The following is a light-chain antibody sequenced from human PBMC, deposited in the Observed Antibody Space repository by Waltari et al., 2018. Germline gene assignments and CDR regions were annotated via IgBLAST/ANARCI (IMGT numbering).Light chain of an antibody. CDR1: QSISSY. CDR3: QHYNSYPFT. Sequence: DIQMTQSPSTLSASVGDRVTITCRASQSISSYLAWYQQKSGKAPKLLIYKASSLESGVPSRFSGSGSGTEFALTVSSLQPDDFATYFCQHYNSYPFTFGRGTKLEIK. CDR2: KAS. V-gene: IGKV1-5*03. J-gene: IGKJ2*01.